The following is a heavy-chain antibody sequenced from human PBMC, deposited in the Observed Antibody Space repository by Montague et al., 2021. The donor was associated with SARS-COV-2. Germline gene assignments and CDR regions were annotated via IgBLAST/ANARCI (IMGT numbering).Heavy chain of an antibody. V-gene: IGHV4-38-2*02. CDR1: GFSIGSGDY. Sequence: SETLSLTCTVSGFSIGSGDYWGWIRQPPGKGLEWIGSIYHSGTTYYNPSLQSRLTIPVDTSKNQFSLKMSSVTAADTAVYYCARSPEPMIILIITSLNWYSDLWGRGTLVTVSS. J-gene: IGHJ2*01. D-gene: IGHD3-22*01. CDR2: IYHSGTT. CDR3: ARSPEPMIILIITSLNWYSDL.